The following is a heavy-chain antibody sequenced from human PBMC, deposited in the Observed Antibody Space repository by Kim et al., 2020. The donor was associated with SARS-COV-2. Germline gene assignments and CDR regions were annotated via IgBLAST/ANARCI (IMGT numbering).Heavy chain of an antibody. J-gene: IGHJ4*02. Sequence: THYAERIQDRVTMTTNMSTSTAYMGLRSLRSDDTAVYYCARAEAYNNSEDYWGQGTLVTVSS. CDR2: T. D-gene: IGHD4-4*01. V-gene: IGHV1-18*01. CDR3: ARAEAYNNSEDY.